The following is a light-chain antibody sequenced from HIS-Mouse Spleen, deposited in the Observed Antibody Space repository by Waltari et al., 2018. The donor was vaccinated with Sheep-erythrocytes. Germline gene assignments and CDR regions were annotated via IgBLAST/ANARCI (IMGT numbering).Light chain of an antibody. V-gene: IGLV3-1*01. CDR3: QAWDSSTYV. J-gene: IGLJ1*01. Sequence: SYELTQPPSVSVSPGQTASITCSGDKLGDKYACWYQHKPGQSPVRVIYQDSKRPSGIPERFSGSNSGNTATLTVSGTQAMDEADYYCQAWDSSTYVFGTGTKVTVL. CDR2: QDS. CDR1: KLGDKY.